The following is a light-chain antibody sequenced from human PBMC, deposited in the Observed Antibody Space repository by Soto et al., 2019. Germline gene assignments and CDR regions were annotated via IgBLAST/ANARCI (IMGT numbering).Light chain of an antibody. CDR2: DNH. CDR3: ASFSTYRVYV. Sequence: QSVLTQPPSVSAAPGQKVTISCSGSSSNIGNNYVSWYQQLPGTAPKLLIYDNHKRPSGIPDRFSGSKSGTSATLGITGLQAEDEADYYCASFSTYRVYVFGPGTKVTVL. CDR1: SSNIGNNY. V-gene: IGLV1-51*01. J-gene: IGLJ1*01.